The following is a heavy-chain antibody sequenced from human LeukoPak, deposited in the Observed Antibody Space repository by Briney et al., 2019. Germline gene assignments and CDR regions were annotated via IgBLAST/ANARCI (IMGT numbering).Heavy chain of an antibody. CDR1: GFTFSSYA. CDR2: ISSSSSTI. D-gene: IGHD6-19*01. J-gene: IGHJ6*02. Sequence: GGSLRLSCAASGFTFSSYAMSWVRRAPGKGLEWVSYISSSSSTIYYADSVKGRFTISRDNAKNSLYLQMNSLRAEDTAVYYCAREMYSGGLTTGYYGLDVWGQGTTVTVSS. CDR3: AREMYSGGLTTGYYGLDV. V-gene: IGHV3-48*04.